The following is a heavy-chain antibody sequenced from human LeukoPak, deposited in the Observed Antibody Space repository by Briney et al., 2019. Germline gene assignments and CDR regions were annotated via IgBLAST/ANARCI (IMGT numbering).Heavy chain of an antibody. D-gene: IGHD3-22*01. CDR2: ISSSSSTI. Sequence: PGGSLRLSCAASGFTFSSYSMNWVRQAPGKGLEWVSYISSSSSTIYYADSVKGRFTISRDNSKNTLFLQMNSLRAEDTGVYYCARDEGVYDSSGQFDYWGQGTLVTVSS. CDR3: ARDEGVYDSSGQFDY. J-gene: IGHJ4*02. CDR1: GFTFSSYS. V-gene: IGHV3-48*01.